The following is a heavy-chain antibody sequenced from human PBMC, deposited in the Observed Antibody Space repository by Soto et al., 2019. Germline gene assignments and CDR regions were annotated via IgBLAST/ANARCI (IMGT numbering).Heavy chain of an antibody. CDR1: GDSISSYY. V-gene: IGHV4-59*01. Sequence: QVQLQESGPGLVKPSETLSLTCAVSGDSISSYYCLWIRQPPGKGLEAIGYLFYGRSANYNPSLKSRGTWSVDTSTNQCSLTLSSMAAADTAVYYCAFRRMAVVPESWGQGTLVTVSS. CDR3: AFRRMAVVPES. J-gene: IGHJ5*02. D-gene: IGHD3-22*01. CDR2: LFYGRSA.